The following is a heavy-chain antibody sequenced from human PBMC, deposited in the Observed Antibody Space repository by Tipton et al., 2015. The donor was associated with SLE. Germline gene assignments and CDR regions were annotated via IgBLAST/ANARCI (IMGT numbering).Heavy chain of an antibody. Sequence: QLVQSGGGVVQPGRSLRLSCAASGFTFSIYAMHWVRQAPGKGLEWVAVISYDGSNKYYAEAVKGRFTISRDNLRNTMYVEMNSLRAEDTAAYYCAASLGVVKEVMTYYYAMDVWGQGTTVTVSS. V-gene: IGHV3-30*04. CDR3: AASLGVVKEVMTYYYAMDV. CDR2: ISYDGSNK. J-gene: IGHJ6*02. D-gene: IGHD3-3*01. CDR1: GFTFSIYA.